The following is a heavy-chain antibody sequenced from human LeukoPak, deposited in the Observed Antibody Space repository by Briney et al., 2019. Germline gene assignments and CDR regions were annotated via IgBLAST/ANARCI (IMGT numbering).Heavy chain of an antibody. CDR3: NLFKEYYYDMDV. Sequence: GGSLRLSCAASGFTSSNAWMSWVRQAPGKGLEWVGRIKSKTDGGTTDYAAPVKGRFTISRDDSKNTLYLQMNSLKTEDTAVYYCNLFKEYYYDMDVWGQGTTVTVSS. D-gene: IGHD3-10*02. CDR2: IKSKTDGGTT. V-gene: IGHV3-15*01. J-gene: IGHJ6*02. CDR1: GFTSSNAW.